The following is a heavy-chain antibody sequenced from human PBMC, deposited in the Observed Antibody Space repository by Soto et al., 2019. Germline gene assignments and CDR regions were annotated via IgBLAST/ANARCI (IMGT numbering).Heavy chain of an antibody. CDR2: IGYSGAT. V-gene: IGHV4-31*03. D-gene: IGHD2-15*01. CDR1: GGSITSGGSF. CDR3: ARGGASSKWFAP. Sequence: QVHLQESGPGLVRPSQTLSLTCTVSGGSITSGGSFWSWIRQHPGKGPEWIAFIGYSGATSYNPALACRVTISADTYKSQFSLNLRSVTAADTAVYYCARGGASSKWFAPWGQGTLVTVSS. J-gene: IGHJ5*02.